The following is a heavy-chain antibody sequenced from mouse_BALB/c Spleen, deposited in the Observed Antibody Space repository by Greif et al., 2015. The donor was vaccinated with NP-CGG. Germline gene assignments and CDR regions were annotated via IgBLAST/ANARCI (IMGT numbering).Heavy chain of an antibody. CDR2: ILPGSGST. D-gene: IGHD2-2*01. Sequence: QVQLQQPGAELMKPGASVKISCKATGYTFSSYWIVRVKQRPGHGLEWIGEILPGSGSTNYNEKFKGKATFTADTSSNTAYMQLSSLTSEDSAVYYCARGLRYGSLDYWGQGTTLTVSS. V-gene: IGHV1-9*01. CDR3: ARGLRYGSLDY. CDR1: GYTFSSYW. J-gene: IGHJ2*01.